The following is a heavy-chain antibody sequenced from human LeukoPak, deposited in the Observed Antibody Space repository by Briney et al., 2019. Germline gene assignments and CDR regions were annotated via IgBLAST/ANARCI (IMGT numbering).Heavy chain of an antibody. CDR1: GGSFSGYY. V-gene: IGHV4-34*01. D-gene: IGHD3-10*01. CDR2: INHSGST. CDR3: ARVVYGSGSYYTPLYYYYGMDV. Sequence: SETLSLTCAVYGGSFSGYYWSWIRQPPGKGLEWIGEINHSGSTNYNPSLKSRVTISVDTSKNQFSLKLSSVTAADTAVYYCARVVYGSGSYYTPLYYYYGMDVWGQGTTVTVSS. J-gene: IGHJ6*02.